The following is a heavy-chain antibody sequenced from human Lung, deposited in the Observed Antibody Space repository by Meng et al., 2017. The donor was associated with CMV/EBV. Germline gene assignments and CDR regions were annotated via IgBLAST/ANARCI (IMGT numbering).Heavy chain of an antibody. CDR2: INPNSGGT. CDR3: ARQIGAPREYYYGRDV. CDR1: GYTSTDYY. V-gene: IGHV1-2*02. J-gene: IGHJ6*02. D-gene: IGHD1-26*01. Sequence: ASVXVSXXASGYTSTDYYMHWVRQAPGQGLEWMGWINPNSGGTNYAQKFQGRVAMTRDTSISTAYKELRRPKSDDTAVYYCARQIGAPREYYYGRDVWGQGTXVTVSS.